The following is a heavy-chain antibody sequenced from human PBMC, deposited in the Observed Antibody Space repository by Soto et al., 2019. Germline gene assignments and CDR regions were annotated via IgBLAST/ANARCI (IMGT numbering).Heavy chain of an antibody. CDR1: GFTFSSYE. CDR2: ISSSGSTI. CDR3: ARDTDGSGSYWPYYFDY. D-gene: IGHD3-10*01. Sequence: GSLRLSCAASGFTFSSYEMNWVRQAPGKGLEWVSYISSSGSTIYFADSVKGRFTISRDSAKNSLYLQMNSLRAEDTAVYYCARDTDGSGSYWPYYFDYWGQGTLVTVSS. V-gene: IGHV3-48*03. J-gene: IGHJ4*02.